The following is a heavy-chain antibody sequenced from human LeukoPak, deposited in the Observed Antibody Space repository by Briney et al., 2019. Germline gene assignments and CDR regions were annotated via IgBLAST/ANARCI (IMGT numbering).Heavy chain of an antibody. CDR3: ARAMSIAARLLTIFDY. V-gene: IGHV4-34*01. Sequence: QASETLSLTCAVYGGSFSGYYWSWIRQPPGKGLEWIGEINHSGSTNYNPSLKSRVTISVDTSKNQFSLKLSSVTAADTAVYYCARAMSIAARLLTIFDYWGQGTLVTVSS. CDR2: INHSGST. CDR1: GGSFSGYY. D-gene: IGHD6-6*01. J-gene: IGHJ4*02.